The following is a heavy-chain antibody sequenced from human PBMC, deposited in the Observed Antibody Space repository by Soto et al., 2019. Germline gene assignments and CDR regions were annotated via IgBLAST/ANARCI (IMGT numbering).Heavy chain of an antibody. Sequence: SVKVSCKASGGTFSSYAISWVRQAPGQGLEWMGGIIPIFGTANYAQKFQGRVTITADESTSTAYMELSSLRSEDTAVYYCAREGFSSGWYSAFDYWGQGTLVTVSS. CDR3: AREGFSSGWYSAFDY. CDR1: GGTFSSYA. CDR2: IIPIFGTA. J-gene: IGHJ4*02. V-gene: IGHV1-69*13. D-gene: IGHD6-19*01.